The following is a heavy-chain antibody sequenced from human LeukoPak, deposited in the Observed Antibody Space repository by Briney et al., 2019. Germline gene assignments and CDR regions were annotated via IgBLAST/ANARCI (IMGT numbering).Heavy chain of an antibody. CDR2: ISGSGGST. CDR3: AKGCGAMVLRFALYFFDY. J-gene: IGHJ4*02. V-gene: IGHV3-23*01. CDR1: GFTFSSYA. Sequence: PGRSLRPSCAASGFTFSSYAMSWVRQAPGKGLEWVSAISGSGGSTYYADSVKGRFTISRDNPKNTLYLQMNSLRAEDTAVYYWAKGCGAMVLRFALYFFDYWGQGTLVTVSS. D-gene: IGHD5-18*01.